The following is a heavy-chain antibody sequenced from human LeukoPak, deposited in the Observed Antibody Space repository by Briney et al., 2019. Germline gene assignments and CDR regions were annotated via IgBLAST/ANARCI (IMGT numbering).Heavy chain of an antibody. CDR1: GGSISSSSYY. CDR3: ARYSSWYDFDY. J-gene: IGHJ4*02. V-gene: IGHV4-39*07. Sequence: SGTLSLTCTVSGGSISSSSYYWGWIRQPPGKGLEWIGSIYYSGSTYYNPSLKSRVTISVDKSKNQFSLKLSSVTAADTAVYYCARYSSWYDFDYWGQGTLVTVSS. D-gene: IGHD6-13*01. CDR2: IYYSGST.